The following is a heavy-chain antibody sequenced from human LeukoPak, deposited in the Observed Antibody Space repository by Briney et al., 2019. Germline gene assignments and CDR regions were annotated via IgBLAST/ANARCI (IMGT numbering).Heavy chain of an antibody. CDR2: ISYDGSNK. D-gene: IGHD6-13*01. J-gene: IGHJ4*02. Sequence: GRSLRLSCAASGFTFSSYAMLWVRQAPGKGLEWVAVISYDGSNKYYADSVKGRFTISRDNSKNTLYLQMNSLRAEDTAVYYCARPGIAAAATDYWGQGTLVTVSS. CDR1: GFTFSSYA. V-gene: IGHV3-30*04. CDR3: ARPGIAAAATDY.